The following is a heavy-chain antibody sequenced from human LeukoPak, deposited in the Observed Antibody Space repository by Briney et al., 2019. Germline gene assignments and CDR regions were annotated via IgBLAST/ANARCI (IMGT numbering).Heavy chain of an antibody. V-gene: IGHV1-69*04. CDR1: GGTFSSYG. J-gene: IGHJ6*02. CDR2: IIVIFDIA. CDR3: ARDRGRAFDSGMDV. D-gene: IGHD3-10*01. Sequence: SVKVSCKASGGTFSSYGISWVRQAPGQGLEWMGKIIVIFDIANYAQNFQGRVTITADKYSSTAYMELSSLRYEDTAVYYCARDRGRAFDSGMDVWGQGTTVTVSS.